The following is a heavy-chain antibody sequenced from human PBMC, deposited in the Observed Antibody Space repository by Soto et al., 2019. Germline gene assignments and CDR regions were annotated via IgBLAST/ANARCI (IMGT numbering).Heavy chain of an antibody. V-gene: IGHV4-31*03. D-gene: IGHD2-15*01. CDR3: ARLFPGSGYYYYYGMDV. CDR1: GGSISRGGYY. CDR2: IYYSGNT. Sequence: PSETLSLPCTVSGGSISRGGYYWGCIRQHPGTGPEWIGYIYYSGNTYYNPSLKSRVTISVDTSKNQFSLKLSSVTAADTAVYYCARLFPGSGYYYYYGMDVWGQGTTVTVSS. J-gene: IGHJ6*02.